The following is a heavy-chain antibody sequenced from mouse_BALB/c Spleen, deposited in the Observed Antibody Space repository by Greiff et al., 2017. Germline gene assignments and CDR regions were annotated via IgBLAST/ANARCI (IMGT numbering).Heavy chain of an antibody. Sequence: EVKLMESGGGLVQPGGSLRLSCATSGFTFTDYYMSWVRQPPGKALEWLGFIRNKANGYTTEYSASVKGRFTISRDNSQSILYLQMNTLRAEDSATYYCARSLYYGYAMDYWGQGTSVTVSS. CDR3: ARSLYYGYAMDY. CDR2: IRNKANGYTT. V-gene: IGHV7-3*02. J-gene: IGHJ4*01. D-gene: IGHD2-1*01. CDR1: GFTFTDYY.